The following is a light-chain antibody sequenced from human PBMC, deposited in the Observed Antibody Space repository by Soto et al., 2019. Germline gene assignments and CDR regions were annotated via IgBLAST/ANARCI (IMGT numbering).Light chain of an antibody. V-gene: IGKV3-20*01. Sequence: EIVLTQSPGTLSLFPGERATLSCRASQSVTNNYFAWYQQKPGQSPRLLIFAASSRATGIPDRFSGSGSGTDFTLTINRLEPEDFAVYYCQQYGTSPWTFGQGTEVEI. CDR1: QSVTNNY. CDR2: AAS. J-gene: IGKJ1*01. CDR3: QQYGTSPWT.